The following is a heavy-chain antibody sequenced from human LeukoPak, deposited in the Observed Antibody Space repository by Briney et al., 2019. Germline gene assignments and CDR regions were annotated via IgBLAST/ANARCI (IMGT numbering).Heavy chain of an antibody. CDR2: IIPIFGTA. V-gene: IGHV1-69*01. D-gene: IGHD4-17*01. Sequence: ASVKVSCKASGGTFSSYAISWVRQAPGQGLERMGGIIPIFGTANYAQKFQGRVTITADESTSTAYMELSSLRSEDTAVYYCATDMTTVTTSDYWGQGTLVTVSS. CDR3: ATDMTTVTTSDY. CDR1: GGTFSSYA. J-gene: IGHJ4*02.